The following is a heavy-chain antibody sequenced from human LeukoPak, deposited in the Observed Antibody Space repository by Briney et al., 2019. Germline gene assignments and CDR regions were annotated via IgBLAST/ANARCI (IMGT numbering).Heavy chain of an antibody. CDR2: ISGSGGST. D-gene: IGHD6-13*01. J-gene: IGHJ4*02. CDR1: GFTFSSYA. CDR3: AKGPIANGYYFEY. V-gene: IGHV3-23*01. Sequence: PGGSLRLSCAASGFTFSSYAMSWVRQAPGKGLEWVSTISGSGGSTYYADSVKGRFTTSRDNSKNTLYLQMNSLRAEDTAVYYCAKGPIANGYYFEYWGQGGLVTVSS.